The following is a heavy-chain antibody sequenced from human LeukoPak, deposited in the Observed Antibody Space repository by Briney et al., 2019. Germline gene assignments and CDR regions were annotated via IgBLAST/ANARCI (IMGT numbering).Heavy chain of an antibody. CDR1: GYTFTDDY. Sequence: ASVKVSCKASGYTFTDDYIHWVRQAPGQGLEWMGWINVNSGGTNYAQKFYARVTMTRDTSISTAYMELSRLRSDDTAVYYCARASDGYYYDSRGAFDIWGQGTMVTVSS. CDR3: ARASDGYYYDSRGAFDI. CDR2: INVNSGGT. V-gene: IGHV1-2*02. J-gene: IGHJ3*02. D-gene: IGHD3-22*01.